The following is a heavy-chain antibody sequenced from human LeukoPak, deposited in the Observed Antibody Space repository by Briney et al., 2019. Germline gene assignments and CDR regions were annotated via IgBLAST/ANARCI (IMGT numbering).Heavy chain of an antibody. D-gene: IGHD6-19*01. CDR2: INQDGSKI. CDR3: ARAWAGSASY. Sequence: PGGSLRLSCAAPGFTFSSYAMSWVRQAPGKGLEWVANINQDGSKIYYADSMTGRFTISRDTAKNSLYLQMNSLRVEDTAVYYCARAWAGSASYWGQGTLVTVSS. CDR1: GFTFSSYA. V-gene: IGHV3-7*04. J-gene: IGHJ4*02.